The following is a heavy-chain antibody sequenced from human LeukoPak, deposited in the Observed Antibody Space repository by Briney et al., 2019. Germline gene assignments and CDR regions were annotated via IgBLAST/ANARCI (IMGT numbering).Heavy chain of an antibody. V-gene: IGHV4-59*01. CDR1: GGSTSSYY. Sequence: PGTLSLTCTVSGGSTSSYYWCWVRPPPGKGLGWIGYIYYSGSTNYNPSLKSRVTISVDTSKNQFSLKLSSVTAADTAVYYCARAIYREDAFDIWGQGTMVAVSS. CDR2: IYYSGST. D-gene: IGHD2-2*02. J-gene: IGHJ3*02. CDR3: ARAIYREDAFDI.